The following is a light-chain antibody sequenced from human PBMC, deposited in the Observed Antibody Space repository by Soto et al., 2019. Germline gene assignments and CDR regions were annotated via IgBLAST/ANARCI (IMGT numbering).Light chain of an antibody. V-gene: IGKV1-5*03. CDR2: KAS. Sequence: DIQMTQSPSTLSASVGDRVTITCRASQSISNWLAWYQQKPGKAPKLLIYKASSLESVVPSRFSGSGSGTEFTLTISSLHPDDFAIYYCQQYNRYFTFGPGTKVYIK. CDR3: QQYNRYFT. CDR1: QSISNW. J-gene: IGKJ3*01.